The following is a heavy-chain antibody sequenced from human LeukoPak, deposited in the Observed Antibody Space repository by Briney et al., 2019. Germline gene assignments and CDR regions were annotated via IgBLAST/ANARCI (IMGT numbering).Heavy chain of an antibody. CDR1: GGSISSTSHY. CDR2: MYYSGST. D-gene: IGHD2-21*01. Sequence: SETLSLTCTVSGGSISSTSHYWGWLRQPPGKGLDWIGSMYYSGSTYYNPSLKSRVTISIDTSKNQFSLKLSSVTAADTAVYYCATTGDGWQQYYFDFWGQGTLVTVSS. J-gene: IGHJ4*02. CDR3: ATTGDGWQQYYFDF. V-gene: IGHV4-39*01.